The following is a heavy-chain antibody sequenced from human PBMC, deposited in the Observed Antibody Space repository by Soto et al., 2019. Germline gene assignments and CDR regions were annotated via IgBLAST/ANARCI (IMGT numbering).Heavy chain of an antibody. J-gene: IGHJ4*02. Sequence: GGSLRLSCAASGFTFSSYSMNWVRQAPGKGLEWVSYITPSSDTIYYADSVKGRFTISRDNGKNSLYLQMNSLRDEDTAVYYCARDIGSGWYYFDYWGQGNMVTVSS. CDR1: GFTFSSYS. V-gene: IGHV3-48*02. D-gene: IGHD6-19*01. CDR2: ITPSSDTI. CDR3: ARDIGSGWYYFDY.